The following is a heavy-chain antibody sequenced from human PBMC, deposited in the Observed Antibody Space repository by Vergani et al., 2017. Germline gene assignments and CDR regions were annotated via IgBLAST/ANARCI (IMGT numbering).Heavy chain of an antibody. CDR2: INPSGGST. CDR1: GYTFTSYY. J-gene: IGHJ5*02. Sequence: QVQLVQSGAEVKKPGASVKVSCKASGYTFTSYYMHWVRQAPGQGLEWMGIINPSGGSTSYAQKFQGRVTMTRETSTSTVYMKLSSLRSEDTAVYYCARDSRYCSSTSGYVGRDWFDPWGQGTLVTVSS. CDR3: ARDSRYCSSTSGYVGRDWFDP. V-gene: IGHV1-46*01. D-gene: IGHD2-2*01.